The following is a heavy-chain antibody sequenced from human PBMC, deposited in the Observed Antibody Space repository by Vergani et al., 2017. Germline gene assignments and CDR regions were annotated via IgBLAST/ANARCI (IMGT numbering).Heavy chain of an antibody. Sequence: QVQLVQSGAEVKKPGASVKVSCKASGYTFTSYDINWVRQATGQGLEWMGWMNPNSGNTGYAQKFQGRDTMTRNTSISTAYMELSSLRSEDTAVYYCAGGLGGYYDSSGYYEDYWGQGTLVTVSS. V-gene: IGHV1-8*01. J-gene: IGHJ4*02. CDR2: MNPNSGNT. CDR1: GYTFTSYD. CDR3: AGGLGGYYDSSGYYEDY. D-gene: IGHD3-22*01.